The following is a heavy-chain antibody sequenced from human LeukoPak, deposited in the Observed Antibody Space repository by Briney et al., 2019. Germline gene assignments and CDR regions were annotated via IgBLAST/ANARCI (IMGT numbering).Heavy chain of an antibody. CDR3: ATVDQWLAYDY. J-gene: IGHJ4*02. CDR2: INPNTGGT. Sequence: ASVKVSCKASGYTFTGYYIHWVRQAPGQGLEWMGWINPNTGGTNFAQKFQGRVTMTRDTSITTTHMELSSLRSDDTAVYYCATVDQWLAYDYWGQGTLVTVSS. V-gene: IGHV1-2*02. CDR1: GYTFTGYY. D-gene: IGHD6-19*01.